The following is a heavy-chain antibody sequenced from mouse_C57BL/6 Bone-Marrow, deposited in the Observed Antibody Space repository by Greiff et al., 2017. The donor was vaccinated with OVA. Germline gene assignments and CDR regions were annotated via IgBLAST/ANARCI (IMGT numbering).Heavy chain of an antibody. CDR1: GYTFTSYW. J-gene: IGHJ4*01. D-gene: IGHD2-2*01. V-gene: IGHV1-61*01. CDR2: IYPSDSET. Sequence: QVQLQQPGAELVRPGSSVKLSCKASGYTFTSYWMDWVKQRPGQGLEWIGNIYPSDSETHYNQQFKDKATLTVDKSSSTAYMQLSSLTSEDSAVYYSARFSGYYYAMDNWGQGTSVTVSS. CDR3: ARFSGYYYAMDN.